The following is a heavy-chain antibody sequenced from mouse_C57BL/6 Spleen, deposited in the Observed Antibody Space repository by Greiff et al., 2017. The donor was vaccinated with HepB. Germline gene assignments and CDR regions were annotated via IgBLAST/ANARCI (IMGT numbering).Heavy chain of an antibody. D-gene: IGHD2-4*01. CDR3: ARGDDYTWFAY. CDR1: GYTFTSYW. V-gene: IGHV1-52*01. CDR2: IDPSDSET. J-gene: IGHJ3*01. Sequence: VQLQQPGAELVRPGSSVKLSCKASGYTFTSYWMHWVKQRPIQGLEWIGNIDPSDSETHYNQKFKDKATLTVDKSSSTAYMQLSSLTSEDSAVYYCARGDDYTWFAYWGQRTLVTVSA.